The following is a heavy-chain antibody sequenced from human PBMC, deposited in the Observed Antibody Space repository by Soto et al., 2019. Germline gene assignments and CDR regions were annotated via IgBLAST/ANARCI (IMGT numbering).Heavy chain of an antibody. CDR1: GGSISSSSYY. D-gene: IGHD2-21*02. V-gene: IGHV4-39*01. CDR2: IYYSGST. J-gene: IGHJ4*02. Sequence: SETLSLTCTVSGGSISSSSYYWGWIRQPPGKGLEWIGSIYYSGSTYYNPSLKSRVTISVDTSKNQFSLKLSSVTAADTAVYYCVSSPRLGVTAPYYFDYWGQGTLVTVSS. CDR3: VSSPRLGVTAPYYFDY.